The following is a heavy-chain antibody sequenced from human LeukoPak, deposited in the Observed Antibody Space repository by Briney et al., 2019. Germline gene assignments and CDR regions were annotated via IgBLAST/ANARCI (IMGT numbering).Heavy chain of an antibody. V-gene: IGHV4-61*02. J-gene: IGHJ4*02. CDR1: GGSISSGSYY. D-gene: IGHD6-13*01. Sequence: SQTLSLTCTISGGSISSGSYYWSWIRQPAGKGLEWIGRIYTSGSTNYNPSLKSRVTISVDTSKNQFSLKLSSVTAADTAVYYCASTQQDENQDWGQGTLVTVSS. CDR2: IYTSGST. CDR3: ASTQQDENQD.